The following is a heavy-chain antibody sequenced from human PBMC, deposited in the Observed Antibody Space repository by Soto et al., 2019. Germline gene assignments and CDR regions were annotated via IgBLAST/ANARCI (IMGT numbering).Heavy chain of an antibody. V-gene: IGHV5-51*01. D-gene: IGHD2-21*01. CDR2: IYPGDSDT. J-gene: IGHJ6*03. CDR1: GYSFTSYW. Sequence: GESLKISCKGSGYSFTSYWIGWVRQMPGKGLEWMGIIYPGDSDTRYSPSFQGQVTISADKSISTAYLQWSSLKASDTAMYYCARHGSSIAGLFYYYYMDVWGKGTTVPVSS. CDR3: ARHGSSIAGLFYYYYMDV.